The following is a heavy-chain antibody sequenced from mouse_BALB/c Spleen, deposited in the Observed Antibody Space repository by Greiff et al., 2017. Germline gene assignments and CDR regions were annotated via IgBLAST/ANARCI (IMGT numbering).Heavy chain of an antibody. CDR1: GYTFTSYW. CDR2: INPSTGYT. CDR3: ARRGYYRYFDY. J-gene: IGHJ2*01. V-gene: IGHV1-4*01. D-gene: IGHD2-14*01. Sequence: VQLQQSGAELVRPGASVKMSCKASGYTFTSYWMHWVKQRPGQGLEWIGYINPSTGYTEYNQKFKDKATLTADKSSSTAYMQLSSLTSEDSAVYYCARRGYYRYFDYWGQGTTLTVSS.